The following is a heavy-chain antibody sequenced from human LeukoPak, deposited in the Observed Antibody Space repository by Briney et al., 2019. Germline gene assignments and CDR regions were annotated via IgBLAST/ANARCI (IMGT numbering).Heavy chain of an antibody. J-gene: IGHJ6*02. CDR1: GYTFTSYY. CDR2: ISPSGGDT. V-gene: IGHV1-46*01. Sequence: ASVKVSCKASGYTFTSYYMHWVRQAPGRGLVWMGIISPSGGDTSYAQKFQGRVTMTRDTSISTAYMELSRLRSDDTAVYYCARDRGTVTTRFYGMDVWGQGTTVTVSS. D-gene: IGHD4-17*01. CDR3: ARDRGTVTTRFYGMDV.